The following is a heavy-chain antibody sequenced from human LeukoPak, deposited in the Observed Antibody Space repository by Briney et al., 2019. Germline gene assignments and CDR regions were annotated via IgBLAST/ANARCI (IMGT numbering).Heavy chain of an antibody. D-gene: IGHD3-22*01. CDR1: GGTFSSHA. Sequence: ASVKVSCKASGGTFSSHAISWVRQAPGQGLEWMGRIIPILGIANYAQKFQGRVTITADKSTSTAYMELSSLRSEDTAVYYCARVKASYYYDEYYFDYWGQGTLVTVSS. CDR3: ARVKASYYYDEYYFDY. J-gene: IGHJ4*02. V-gene: IGHV1-69*04. CDR2: IIPILGIA.